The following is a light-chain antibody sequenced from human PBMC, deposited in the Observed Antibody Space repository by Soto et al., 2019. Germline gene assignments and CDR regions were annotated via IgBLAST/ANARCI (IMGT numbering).Light chain of an antibody. CDR2: GNS. CDR3: PSYDSSLSGWV. Sequence: QSVLTQPPSVSGAPGQRVTISCTGSSSNIGAGYDVHWYQQLPGTAPKLLIYGNSNRPSGVPDRFSGSKSGTSASLAITGLRAEDDADYCSPSYDSSLSGWVFGGGTKVTVL. V-gene: IGLV1-40*01. J-gene: IGLJ3*02. CDR1: SSNIGAGYD.